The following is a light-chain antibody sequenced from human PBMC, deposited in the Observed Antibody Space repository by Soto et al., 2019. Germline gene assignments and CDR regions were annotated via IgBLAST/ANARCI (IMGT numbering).Light chain of an antibody. J-gene: IGKJ1*01. CDR1: QSVSSN. V-gene: IGKV3-15*01. Sequence: EIVMTQSPATLSVSPGERATLSCRASQSVSSNLAWYQQKPCQAPRLLIYGASTRATGIPARFSGSGSGTEFPLTISSLQSEDFAVYYCQQYNNWPLTFGQGTKVEIQ. CDR3: QQYNNWPLT. CDR2: GAS.